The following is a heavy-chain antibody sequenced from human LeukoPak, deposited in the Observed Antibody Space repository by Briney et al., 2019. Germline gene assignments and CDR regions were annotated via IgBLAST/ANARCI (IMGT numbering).Heavy chain of an antibody. CDR1: GESFSDFY. CDR3: ARGPRDTSGWWGWFDT. J-gene: IGHJ5*02. CDR2: ISHSGTT. D-gene: IGHD6-19*01. V-gene: IGHV4-34*01. Sequence: PSETLSLTCAVYGESFSDFYWNWVRQSPGKGLEWIGEISHSGTTNYNPSLTSRVSISVDPSKNQFSLKLTSVTAADTSVYYCARGPRDTSGWWGWFDTWGQGNLVSVSS.